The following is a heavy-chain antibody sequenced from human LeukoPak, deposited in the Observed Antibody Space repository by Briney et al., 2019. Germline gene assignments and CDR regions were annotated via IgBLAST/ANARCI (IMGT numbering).Heavy chain of an antibody. CDR2: ISSSGSTI. J-gene: IGHJ6*04. CDR3: AELGITMIGGV. Sequence: GGSLRLSCAASAFISSSSWMSWVRQTPGKGLEWVSYISSSGSTIYYADSVKGRFTISRDNAKNSLYLQMNSLRAEDTAVYYCAELGITMIGGVWGKGTTVTISS. D-gene: IGHD3-10*02. CDR1: AFISSSSW. V-gene: IGHV3-48*03.